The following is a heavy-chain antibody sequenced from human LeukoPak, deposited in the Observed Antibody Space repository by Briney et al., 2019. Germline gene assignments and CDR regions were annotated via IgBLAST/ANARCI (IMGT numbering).Heavy chain of an antibody. V-gene: IGHV4-59*01. CDR3: ARDAGEYSSGWPDAFDI. Sequence: LRLSCAASGFTFSSYGMHWIRQPPGKGLEWIGYIYYSGSTNYNPSLKSRVTISVDTSKNQFSLKLSSVTAADTAVYYCARDAGEYSSGWPDAFDIWGQGTMVTVSS. J-gene: IGHJ3*02. CDR2: IYYSGST. D-gene: IGHD6-19*01. CDR1: GFTFSSYG.